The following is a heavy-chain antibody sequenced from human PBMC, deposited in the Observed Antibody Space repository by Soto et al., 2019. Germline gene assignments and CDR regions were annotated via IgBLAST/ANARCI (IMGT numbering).Heavy chain of an antibody. V-gene: IGHV1-3*01. J-gene: IGHJ4*02. D-gene: IGHD3-22*01. CDR1: GYTFTSYA. CDR3: ARVPRPSRDYDTSVYYYGAFGY. Sequence: ASVKVSCKGSGYTFTSYAMHWVRQAPGHRLEWMGWINAGNGTTKYSQKFQGRVTITRDTSASTAYMELSSLRSEDTAVYYCARVPRPSRDYDTSVYYYGAFGYWGQGTLVTVSS. CDR2: INAGNGTT.